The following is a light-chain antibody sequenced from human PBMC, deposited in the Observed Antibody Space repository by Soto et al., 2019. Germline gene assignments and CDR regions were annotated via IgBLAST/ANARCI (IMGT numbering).Light chain of an antibody. CDR3: QQRSSWPLT. CDR1: QSVSSD. V-gene: IGKV3-15*01. Sequence: EIVMTQSPATLSVSPGETATLSCRASQSVSSDLAWYQQKFGQAPRLLIHGASPRATGIPARFSGSGSGTGFTLTISRLEPEDFAVYYCQQRSSWPLTFGGGTKVDI. J-gene: IGKJ4*01. CDR2: GAS.